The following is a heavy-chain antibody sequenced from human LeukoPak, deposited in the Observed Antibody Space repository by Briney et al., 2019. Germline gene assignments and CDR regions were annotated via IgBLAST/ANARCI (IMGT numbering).Heavy chain of an antibody. Sequence: GGSLRLSCAASGFTFSDYSMNWVRQAPGKGLEWVSSISSAGTYIKYADSVKGRFTISRDNVQNSLWLQMDSLRAEDTAIYYCAREFSLWSGYPDFDYWGQGTLVTVSS. J-gene: IGHJ4*02. CDR1: GFTFSDYS. CDR3: AREFSLWSGYPDFDY. V-gene: IGHV3-21*01. D-gene: IGHD3-3*01. CDR2: ISSAGTYI.